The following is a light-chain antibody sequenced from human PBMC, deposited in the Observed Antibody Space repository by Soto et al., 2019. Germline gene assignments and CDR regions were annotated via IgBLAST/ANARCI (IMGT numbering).Light chain of an antibody. CDR2: AAS. Sequence: DIQMTQSPSSLSASVGDRFTITCRASQSISNYLNWYQQKPMKAAKLLIYAASTLQSGVTSRFSGSRSGTEFTLTISSLQPEDFATYCCQPLNSYPITFGPVTRLEIK. J-gene: IGKJ5*01. V-gene: IGKV1-9*01. CDR1: QSISNY. CDR3: QPLNSYPIT.